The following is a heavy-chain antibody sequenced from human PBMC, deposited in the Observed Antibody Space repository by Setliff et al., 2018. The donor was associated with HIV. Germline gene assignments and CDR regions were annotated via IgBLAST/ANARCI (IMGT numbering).Heavy chain of an antibody. Sequence: PGGSLRLSCAGSGFSFSSNWIHWVRQTAGKGLLWVSRISPDGSSTMYADSVKGRFTISRDNSKNTLYLQMNSLRAEDTAVYYCTKNLYRSPWSPLDYWGQGTLVTVSS. D-gene: IGHD6-19*01. CDR2: ISPDGSST. J-gene: IGHJ4*02. CDR3: TKNLYRSPWSPLDY. CDR1: GFSFSSNW. V-gene: IGHV3-74*03.